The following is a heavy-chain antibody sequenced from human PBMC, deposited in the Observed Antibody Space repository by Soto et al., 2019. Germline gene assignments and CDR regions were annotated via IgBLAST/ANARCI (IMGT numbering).Heavy chain of an antibody. CDR3: ARGFYGDPPALDY. V-gene: IGHV3-74*01. D-gene: IGHD4-17*01. J-gene: IGHJ4*02. Sequence: EVQLVESGGGLVQPGGSLRLSCAASGFTFSSYYMHWVRQAPGKGLVWISRIKTDGSFSSYADSVKGRFTISRDNARNTLFLQMNSLSDDDTAVYYCARGFYGDPPALDYWDQGTLVSVSS. CDR1: GFTFSSYY. CDR2: IKTDGSFS.